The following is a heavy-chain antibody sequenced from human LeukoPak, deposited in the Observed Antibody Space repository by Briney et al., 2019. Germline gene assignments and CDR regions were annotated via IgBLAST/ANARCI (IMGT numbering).Heavy chain of an antibody. V-gene: IGHV3-21*01. Sequence: GGSLRLSCAASGFTFSSYGMNWVRQAPGKGLEWVSSISSSSSYIYYADSVKGRFTISRDNAKNSLYLQMNSLRAEDTAVYYCARDLPTYSSSWYGGFDYWGQGTLVTVSS. D-gene: IGHD6-13*01. CDR2: ISSSSSYI. CDR1: GFTFSSYG. CDR3: ARDLPTYSSSWYGGFDY. J-gene: IGHJ4*02.